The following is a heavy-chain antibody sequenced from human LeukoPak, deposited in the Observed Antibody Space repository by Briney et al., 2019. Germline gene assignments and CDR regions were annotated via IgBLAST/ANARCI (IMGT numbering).Heavy chain of an antibody. CDR1: GGSISSDS. CDR3: ARAGGGYCSSTSCSADWFDP. D-gene: IGHD2-2*01. CDR2: LYTSGST. Sequence: SETLSLTCTVSGGSISSDSWTWIRQPAGKGLEWIGRLYTSGSTNRGSIKHNPSLKSRVAMSVDTSKNQFSLKLSSVTAADTAVYYCARAGGGYCSSTSCSADWFDPWGQGTLVTVSS. V-gene: IGHV4-4*07. J-gene: IGHJ5*02.